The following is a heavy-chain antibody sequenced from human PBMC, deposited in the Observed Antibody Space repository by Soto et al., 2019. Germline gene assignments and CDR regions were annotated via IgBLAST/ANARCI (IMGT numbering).Heavy chain of an antibody. J-gene: IGHJ6*02. V-gene: IGHV1-18*01. Sequence: ASVKVSCKASGYTFTSYGISWVRQAPGQGLEWMGWISAYNGNTNYAQKLQGRVTMTTDTSTSTAYMELRSLRSDDTAVYYCARLAPCYCSSTSCGICMDVWGQGTLVTVSS. CDR3: ARLAPCYCSSTSCGICMDV. CDR2: ISAYNGNT. CDR1: GYTFTSYG. D-gene: IGHD2-2*01.